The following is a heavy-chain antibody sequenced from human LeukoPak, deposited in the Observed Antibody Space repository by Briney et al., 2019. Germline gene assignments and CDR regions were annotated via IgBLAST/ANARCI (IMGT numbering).Heavy chain of an antibody. Sequence: PSETPSLTCSVSGGSISTYYWSWIRQTPGKGLEWIGYVYDSGTTNYNPSLKGRVTISSDTSKNQFSLNLRSVNAADTAIYYCARHGGSLGYFDYWGKGTLVTVSS. CDR3: ARHGGSLGYFDY. J-gene: IGHJ4*02. V-gene: IGHV4-59*08. CDR2: VYDSGTT. D-gene: IGHD1-26*01. CDR1: GGSISTYY.